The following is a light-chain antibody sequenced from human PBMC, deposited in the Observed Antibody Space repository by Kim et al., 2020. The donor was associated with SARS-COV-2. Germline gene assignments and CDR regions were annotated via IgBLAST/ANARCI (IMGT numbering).Light chain of an antibody. V-gene: IGKV3-20*01. J-gene: IGKJ2*01. Sequence: WSPGERATLACRAGQSVSGSFLAWYQQKRGQAPRLLIHAASSRATGIPDRFSGSGSGTDFTLSISRLEPEDFVVYYWQQHGNVPPTFGQGTKLEIK. CDR3: QQHGNVPPT. CDR1: QSVSGSF. CDR2: AAS.